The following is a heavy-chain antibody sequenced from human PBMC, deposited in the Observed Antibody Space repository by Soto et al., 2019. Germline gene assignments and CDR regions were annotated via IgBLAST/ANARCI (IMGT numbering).Heavy chain of an antibody. CDR1: GFTFTSSA. Sequence: SVKVSCKASGFTFTSSAVQWVRQARGQRLEWIGWIVVGSGNTNYAQKFQERVTITRDMSTSTAYMELSSLRSEDTAVYYCAADRGLSLSGMDVWGQGTTVTVAS. CDR3: AADRGLSLSGMDV. D-gene: IGHD3-16*02. CDR2: IVVGSGNT. J-gene: IGHJ6*02. V-gene: IGHV1-58*01.